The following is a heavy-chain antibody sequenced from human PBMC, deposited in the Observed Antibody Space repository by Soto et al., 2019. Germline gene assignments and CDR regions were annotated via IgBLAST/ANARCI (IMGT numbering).Heavy chain of an antibody. CDR1: GGTFSSYA. Sequence: SVKVSCKASGGTFSSYAISWVRQAPGQGLEWMGGIIPIFGTANYAQKFQGRVTITADESTSTAYMELSSLRSEDTAVYYCASPITGYSSGWYYYYGMDVWGQGTTVTVSS. D-gene: IGHD6-19*01. CDR3: ASPITGYSSGWYYYYGMDV. J-gene: IGHJ6*02. CDR2: IIPIFGTA. V-gene: IGHV1-69*13.